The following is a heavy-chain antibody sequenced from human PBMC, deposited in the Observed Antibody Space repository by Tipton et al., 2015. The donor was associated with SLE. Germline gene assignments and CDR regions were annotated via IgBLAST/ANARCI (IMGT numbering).Heavy chain of an antibody. D-gene: IGHD3-10*01. J-gene: IGHJ4*02. CDR3: AKDGGVRGVVIWYYFDF. V-gene: IGHV3-23*01. CDR1: GFTFSSYA. CDR2: ISGSGGST. Sequence: SLRLSCAASGFTFSSYAMSWVRQAPGKGLEWVSAISGSGGSTYYADSVKGRFTISRDNSKNTLYLQMNSLRAEDTAVYFCAKDGGVRGVVIWYYFDFWGQGTLVTVSS.